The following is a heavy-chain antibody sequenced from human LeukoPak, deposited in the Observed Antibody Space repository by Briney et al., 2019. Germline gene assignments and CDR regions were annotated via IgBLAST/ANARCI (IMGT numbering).Heavy chain of an antibody. D-gene: IGHD6-13*01. CDR1: GFTFSSYA. CDR2: ISGSGGST. CDR3: AKDRLDIVYSSSWYIY. J-gene: IGHJ4*02. Sequence: GGSLRLSCAASGFTFSSYAMSWVRQAPGKGLEWVSAISGSGGSTYYADSVKGRFTISRDNSKNTLYLQMNSLRAEDTAVYYCAKDRLDIVYSSSWYIYWGQGTLVTVSS. V-gene: IGHV3-23*01.